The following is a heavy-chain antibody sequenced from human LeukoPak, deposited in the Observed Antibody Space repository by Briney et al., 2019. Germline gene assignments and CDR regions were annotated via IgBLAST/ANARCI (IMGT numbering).Heavy chain of an antibody. Sequence: SETLSLTCAVSGGSISSSNWWSWVRQPPGKGLEWIGEIYHSGSTNYNPSLKSRVTISVDKSKNQFSLKLSSVTAADTAVYYCARHSVLGWELLDYFDYWGQGTLVTVSS. CDR3: ARHSVLGWELLDYFDY. J-gene: IGHJ4*02. CDR2: IYHSGST. CDR1: GGSISSSNW. V-gene: IGHV4-4*02. D-gene: IGHD1-26*01.